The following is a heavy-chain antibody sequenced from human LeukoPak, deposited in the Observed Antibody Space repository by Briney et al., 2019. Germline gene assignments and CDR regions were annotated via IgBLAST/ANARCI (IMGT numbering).Heavy chain of an antibody. V-gene: IGHV3-23*01. CDR2: ISGSGDSI. CDR1: GFTFSNYA. Sequence: GGSLRLSCAASGFTFSNYAMRWVRQAPVEGLKCVSAISGSGDSIYYADSVKGRFTISRDNTKSTLYLQMNSLRPEDTAVYYCGTLGVMWEIDYWGQGALVTVSS. D-gene: IGHD1-26*01. CDR3: GTLGVMWEIDY. J-gene: IGHJ4*02.